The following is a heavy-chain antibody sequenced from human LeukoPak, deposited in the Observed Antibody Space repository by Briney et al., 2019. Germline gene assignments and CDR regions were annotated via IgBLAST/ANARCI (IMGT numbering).Heavy chain of an antibody. J-gene: IGHJ4*02. Sequence: GGSLRLSCAASGFTFSSYAMSWVRQGPGKGLEWVSAISGSGGSTYYADSVKGRFTISRDNSKNTLYLQMNSLRAEDTAVYYCAKGVVVPAAMHPFFDYWGQGTLVTVSS. V-gene: IGHV3-23*01. D-gene: IGHD2-2*01. CDR3: AKGVVVPAAMHPFFDY. CDR1: GFTFSSYA. CDR2: ISGSGGST.